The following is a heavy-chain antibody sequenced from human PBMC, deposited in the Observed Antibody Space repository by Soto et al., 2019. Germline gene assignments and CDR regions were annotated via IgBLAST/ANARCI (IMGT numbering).Heavy chain of an antibody. V-gene: IGHV4-59*01. Sequence: QVQLQESGPGLVKPSETLSLTCTVSGGSISSYYWSWIRQPPGKGLEWIGYIYYSGSTNYHPSLKRRVTMSVDTSKNQFSLKLSSVTAADTAVYYCARVLLGRGNWFDPWGQGTLVTVSS. D-gene: IGHD1-26*01. J-gene: IGHJ5*02. CDR1: GGSISSYY. CDR3: ARVLLGRGNWFDP. CDR2: IYYSGST.